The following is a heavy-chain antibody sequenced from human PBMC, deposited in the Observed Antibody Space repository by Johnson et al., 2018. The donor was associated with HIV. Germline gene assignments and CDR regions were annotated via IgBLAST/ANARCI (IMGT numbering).Heavy chain of an antibody. CDR3: AEGQSSGYTKDACDI. J-gene: IGHJ3*02. CDR2: IRYDGDIT. Sequence: QVQLVESGGGVVQPGQSLRLSCAASGLTFSSYGMHWVRQAPGKGLEWVAFIRYDGDITYYVDSVKGRFTSSRDNSKNTLYLQMNSLRTEDTALYFCAEGQSSGYTKDACDIWGRGTIVTISS. CDR1: GLTFSSYG. D-gene: IGHD3-22*01. V-gene: IGHV3-30*02.